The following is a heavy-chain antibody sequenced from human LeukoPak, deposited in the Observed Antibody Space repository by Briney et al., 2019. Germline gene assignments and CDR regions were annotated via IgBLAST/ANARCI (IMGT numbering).Heavy chain of an antibody. J-gene: IGHJ6*03. D-gene: IGHD2-21*01. Sequence: SETLSLTCTVSGGSFSSSTYYWGWIRQPPGKGLEWFGSLYYSGSTYYNPSLKSRVTISVDTSKSQFSLKLSSVTAADTAVYYCARHRNCGGDCYPYYYYYMDVWGKGTTVTVSS. CDR3: ARHRNCGGDCYPYYYYYMDV. CDR1: GGSFSSSTYY. CDR2: LYYSGST. V-gene: IGHV4-39*01.